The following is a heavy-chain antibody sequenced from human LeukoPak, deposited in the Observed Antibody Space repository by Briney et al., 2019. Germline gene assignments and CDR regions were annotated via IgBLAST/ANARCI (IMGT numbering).Heavy chain of an antibody. D-gene: IGHD4-17*01. CDR1: GFTLSNYS. J-gene: IGHJ4*02. V-gene: IGHV3-21*01. CDR2: ISSSSSYI. Sequence: GGSLSLSCAASGFTLSNYSMNWVRQAPGKGLEWAAFISSSSSYIFYADSLKGRFTISRDNAKNSLYLQMNSLRADDTAVYYCARDLAYGDDGLWGQGTLVTVSS. CDR3: ARDLAYGDDGL.